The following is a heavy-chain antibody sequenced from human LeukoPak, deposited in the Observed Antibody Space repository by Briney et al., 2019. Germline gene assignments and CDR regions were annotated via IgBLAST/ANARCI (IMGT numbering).Heavy chain of an antibody. CDR3: ARAWTYQLLAPHDAFDI. V-gene: IGHV1-2*02. J-gene: IGHJ3*02. CDR2: INPNSGGT. D-gene: IGHD2-2*01. CDR1: GYTFTGYY. Sequence: ASVKVSCKASGYTFTGYYMHWVRQAPGQGLEWMGWINPNSGGTNYAQKFQGRVPMTRDTSISTAYMELSRLGSDDTAVYYCARAWTYQLLAPHDAFDIWGQGTMVTVSS.